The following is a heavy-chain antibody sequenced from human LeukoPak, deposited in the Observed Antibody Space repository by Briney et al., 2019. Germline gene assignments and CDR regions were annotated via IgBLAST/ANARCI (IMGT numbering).Heavy chain of an antibody. CDR2: FDPEGGET. CDR3: ATDKTVDTAMVDGENCFDY. V-gene: IGHV1-24*01. Sequence: ASVKVSCKVSGYTLTELSMHWVRQAPGKGLEWMGGFDPEGGETIYAQKFQGRVTMTEDTSTDTAYMELSSLRSEDTAVYYCATDKTVDTAMVDGENCFDYWGQGTLVTVSS. CDR1: GYTLTELS. J-gene: IGHJ4*02. D-gene: IGHD5-18*01.